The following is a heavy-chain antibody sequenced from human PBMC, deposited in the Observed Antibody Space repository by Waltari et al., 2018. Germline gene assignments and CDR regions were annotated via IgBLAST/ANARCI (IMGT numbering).Heavy chain of an antibody. CDR3: ARGVGATTLVSDY. Sequence: QVQLVQSGAAAKKPGASVKVSCKASGYTFTSSAMHWLRQAPGQRLEWMGWINAGNGNTKYSQKFQGRVTITRDTSASTAYMELSSLRSEDTAVYYCARGVGATTLVSDYWGQGTLVTVSS. CDR1: GYTFTSSA. J-gene: IGHJ4*02. D-gene: IGHD1-26*01. V-gene: IGHV1-3*01. CDR2: INAGNGNT.